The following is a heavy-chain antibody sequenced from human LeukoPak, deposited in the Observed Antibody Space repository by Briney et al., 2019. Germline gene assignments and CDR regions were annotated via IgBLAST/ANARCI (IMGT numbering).Heavy chain of an antibody. CDR1: GFTFSSYW. CDR2: IKQDGSEK. Sequence: PGGSLRLSCAASGFTFSSYWMSWVRQAPGKGLEWVANIKQDGSEKYYVDSVKGRFTISRDNAKNSLYLRMNSLRAEDTAVYYCARDSAAYGFGESYDYWGQGTLVTVSS. CDR3: ARDSAAYGFGESYDY. D-gene: IGHD3-10*01. J-gene: IGHJ4*02. V-gene: IGHV3-7*01.